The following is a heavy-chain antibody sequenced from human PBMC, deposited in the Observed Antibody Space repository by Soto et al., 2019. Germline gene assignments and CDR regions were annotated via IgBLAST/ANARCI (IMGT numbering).Heavy chain of an antibody. CDR2: ISGSGGST. CDR1: GFTFSSYA. Sequence: EVQLLESGGGLVQPGGSLRLSCAASGFTFSSYAMSWVRQAPGKGLEWVSAISGSGGSTYYADSVKGRFTISRDNSKNTLYLQMNSLRAEDTAVYYCAKGPSITMVREKLHWFDPWGQGTLVTVSS. V-gene: IGHV3-23*01. J-gene: IGHJ5*02. CDR3: AKGPSITMVREKLHWFDP. D-gene: IGHD3-10*01.